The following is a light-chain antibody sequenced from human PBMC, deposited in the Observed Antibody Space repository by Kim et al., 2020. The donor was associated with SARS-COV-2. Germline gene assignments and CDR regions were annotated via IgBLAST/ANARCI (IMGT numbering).Light chain of an antibody. CDR3: QAWDSSTAV. V-gene: IGLV3-1*01. Sequence: VSPGQTASIACSGDKLGDKYACWYQQKPGQSPVLVIYQDSKRPSGIPERFSGSNSGNTATLTISGTQAMDEANYYCQAWDSSTAVFGGGTQLTVL. CDR2: QDS. CDR1: KLGDKY. J-gene: IGLJ2*01.